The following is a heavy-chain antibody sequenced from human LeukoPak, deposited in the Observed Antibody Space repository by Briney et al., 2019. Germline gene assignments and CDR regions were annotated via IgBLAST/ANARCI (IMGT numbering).Heavy chain of an antibody. CDR2: NIPIFGIA. J-gene: IGHJ3*02. D-gene: IGHD2-15*01. CDR3: ARDGGYCSGGSCPDAFDI. Sequence: ASVKVSCKASGGTFSSYAISWVRQAPGQGLEWMGRNIPIFGIANYAQKFQGRVTITADKSTSTACMELSSLRSEDTAVYYCARDGGYCSGGSCPDAFDIWGQGTMVTVSS. V-gene: IGHV1-69*04. CDR1: GGTFSSYA.